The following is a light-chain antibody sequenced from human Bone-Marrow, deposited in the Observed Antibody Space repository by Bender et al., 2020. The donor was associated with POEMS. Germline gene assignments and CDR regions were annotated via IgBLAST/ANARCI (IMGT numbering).Light chain of an antibody. CDR3: AAEDDSVSAVV. J-gene: IGLJ2*01. CDR1: SSNIGSNY. Sequence: QSVVTQPPSASGTPGQRVTISCSGSSSNIGSNYVYWYQQLPGTAPKLLIFRNDQRPSGVPDRFSGSKSGTSASLAISGLRSEDEADYYCAAEDDSVSAVVFGGGTKLTVL. V-gene: IGLV1-47*01. CDR2: RND.